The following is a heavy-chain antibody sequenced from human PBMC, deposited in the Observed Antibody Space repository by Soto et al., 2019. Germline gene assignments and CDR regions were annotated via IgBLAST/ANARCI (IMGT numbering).Heavy chain of an antibody. J-gene: IGHJ6*02. CDR2: IYPGDSVT. D-gene: IGHD6-13*01. CDR1: GYSFTSYW. CDR3: ARTSAAGKYYYGMDV. Sequence: GESLKISCKGSGYSFTSYWIGWVRQMPGKGLVWMWIIYPGDSVTRYSPSFQGQVTISADKSINTAFLQWCSLKASDTAMYYCARTSAAGKYYYGMDVWGQGTTVTVSS. V-gene: IGHV5-51*01.